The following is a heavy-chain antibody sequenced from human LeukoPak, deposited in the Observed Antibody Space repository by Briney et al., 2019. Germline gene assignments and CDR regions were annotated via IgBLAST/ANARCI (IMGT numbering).Heavy chain of an antibody. CDR1: GFTFSSYW. V-gene: IGHV3-20*04. CDR2: INWNGGST. D-gene: IGHD6-6*01. CDR3: ARISSIAARPVYYYYYYMDV. Sequence: GGSLRLSCAASGFTFSSYWMHWVRQAPGKGLEWVSGINWNGGSTGYADSVKGRFTISRDNAKNSLYLQMNSLRAEDTALYYCARISSIAARPVYYYYYYMDVWGKGTTVTVSS. J-gene: IGHJ6*03.